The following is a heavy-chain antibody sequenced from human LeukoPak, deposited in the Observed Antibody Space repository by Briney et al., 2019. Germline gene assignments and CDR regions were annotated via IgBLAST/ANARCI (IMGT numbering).Heavy chain of an antibody. J-gene: IGHJ4*02. Sequence: SQTLSLTCTVSGGSISTFYWSWIRQPPGRGLEWIGYIYYSGSAKYNPSLKSRVTISVDTSKSQFSLKLSSVTAADTAVYYCARSYGSGSYFDYWGQGTLVTVSS. CDR1: GGSISTFY. D-gene: IGHD3-10*01. CDR2: IYYSGSA. V-gene: IGHV4-59*01. CDR3: ARSYGSGSYFDY.